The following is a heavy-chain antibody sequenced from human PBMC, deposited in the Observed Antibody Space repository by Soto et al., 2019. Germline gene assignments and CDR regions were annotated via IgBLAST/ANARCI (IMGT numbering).Heavy chain of an antibody. J-gene: IGHJ4*02. V-gene: IGHV1-69*13. CDR2: IIPIFGTA. CDR3: ASRNYYDSSGQLAFDY. Sequence: ASVKVSCKASGGTFSSYAISWVRQAPGQGLEWMGGIIPIFGTANYAQKFQGRVTITADESTSTAYMELSSLRSEDTAVYYCASRNYYDSSGQLAFDYWGQGTLVTV. CDR1: GGTFSSYA. D-gene: IGHD3-22*01.